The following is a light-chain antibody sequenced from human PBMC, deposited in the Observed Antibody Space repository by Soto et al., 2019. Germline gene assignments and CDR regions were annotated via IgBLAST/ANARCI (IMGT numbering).Light chain of an antibody. Sequence: IMMPQSPATLSVSPGARATVSCRASQSVSSNFAWFQQKPGQAPRLLIYGASTRATGIPARFSGSGSGTEFTLTISSLQSEDFAVYYCQQYSNWPWTFGQGTKVDIK. J-gene: IGKJ1*01. CDR1: QSVSSN. CDR3: QQYSNWPWT. CDR2: GAS. V-gene: IGKV3-15*01.